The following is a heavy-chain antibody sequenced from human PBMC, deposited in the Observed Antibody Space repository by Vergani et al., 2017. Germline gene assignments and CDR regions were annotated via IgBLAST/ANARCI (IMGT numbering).Heavy chain of an antibody. CDR1: GGTLSSYA. CDR3: VMGYDSNYYYGMDV. J-gene: IGHJ6*02. V-gene: IGHV1-69*12. Sequence: QVQLVQSGAEVKKPGSSVKVPCKASGGTLSSYAISWVRQAPGQGLEWMGGIIPIFGTANYAQKFQGRVTITADESTSTAYMELSSLRSEDTAVYYCVMGYDSNYYYGMDVWGQGTTVTVSS. CDR2: IIPIFGTA. D-gene: IGHD5-12*01.